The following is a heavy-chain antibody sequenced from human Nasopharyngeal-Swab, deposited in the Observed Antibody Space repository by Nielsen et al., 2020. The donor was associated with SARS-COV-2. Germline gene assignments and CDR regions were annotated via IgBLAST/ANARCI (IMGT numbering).Heavy chain of an antibody. Sequence: ASVKVSCKGSGYTLTVLPIHWVRQASGKGLEWMGTVVPEDGEPIYAQNFQGRVAMTEDTSTYTAYLELSSLRSEDTAVYYCASEGSGVFGVVIYAFDIWGPGTLVTVSS. CDR2: VVPEDGEP. D-gene: IGHD3-3*01. CDR1: GYTLTVLP. CDR3: ASEGSGVFGVVIYAFDI. V-gene: IGHV1-24*01. J-gene: IGHJ3*02.